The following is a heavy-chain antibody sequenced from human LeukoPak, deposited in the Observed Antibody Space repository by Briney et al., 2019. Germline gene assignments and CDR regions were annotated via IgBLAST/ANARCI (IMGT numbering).Heavy chain of an antibody. Sequence: PGGSLRLSCAASGFTFSSYAMHCVRQAPRKGLEWGAVISHDGSNKYYADSVKGRFTISRDNSKNTLYLQMNSLTAGDTAVYYCAKAVGATRGYYYSGMGVWGQGTTVTVSS. J-gene: IGHJ6*02. D-gene: IGHD1-26*01. CDR3: AKAVGATRGYYYSGMGV. V-gene: IGHV3-30-3*01. CDR1: GFTFSSYA. CDR2: ISHDGSNK.